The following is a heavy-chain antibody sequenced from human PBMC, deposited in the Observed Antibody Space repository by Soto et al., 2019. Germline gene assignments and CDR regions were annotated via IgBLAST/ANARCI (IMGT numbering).Heavy chain of an antibody. J-gene: IGHJ3*02. Sequence: SETLSLTCTVSGGSMTSYYWSWIRQPAGKGLQWIGRIYTSGRTNYNPSLQSRVTMSIDTSKKQFSLKLSSVTAADTAEYYCARGSGSYGFDIWGQGTKVTVSS. V-gene: IGHV4-4*07. D-gene: IGHD1-26*01. CDR1: GGSMTSYY. CDR3: ARGSGSYGFDI. CDR2: IYTSGRT.